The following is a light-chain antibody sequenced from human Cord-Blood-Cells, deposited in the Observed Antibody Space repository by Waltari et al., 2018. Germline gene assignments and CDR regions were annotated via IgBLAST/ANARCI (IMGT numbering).Light chain of an antibody. CDR2: KDR. Sequence: SYELTQPSSVSVSPGQTARITCSGDVLAKKYARWFQQKPGPAPGLVIYKDRGRPSGIPERCSGSSSGTTVTLTISGAQVEDGADYYCYSAADNNLVFGGGTKLTVL. CDR1: VLAKKY. V-gene: IGLV3-27*01. J-gene: IGLJ3*02. CDR3: YSAADNNLV.